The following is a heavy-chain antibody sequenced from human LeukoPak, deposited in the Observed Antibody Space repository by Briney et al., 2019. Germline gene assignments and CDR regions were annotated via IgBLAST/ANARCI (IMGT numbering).Heavy chain of an antibody. Sequence: PGGSLRLSCVASGFTFSRDWMHWVRQAPGKGLAWVSRINSDGSSTSYADSVKGRFTISRDNVKNTLYLQMNSLRVEDTAVYYCARDSPQCSGGYCYFVYWGQGTPVTVSS. J-gene: IGHJ4*02. CDR3: ARDSPQCSGGYCYFVY. CDR1: GFTFSRDW. V-gene: IGHV3-74*01. D-gene: IGHD2-15*01. CDR2: INSDGSST.